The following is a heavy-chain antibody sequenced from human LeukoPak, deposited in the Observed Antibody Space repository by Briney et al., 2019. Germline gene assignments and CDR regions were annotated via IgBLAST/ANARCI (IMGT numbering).Heavy chain of an antibody. J-gene: IGHJ4*02. Sequence: ASVKDSCKASGYTFTGYYMHWVRQAPGQGLEWMGWINPNSGGTNYAQKFQGRVTMTRDTSISTAYMELSRLRSDDTAVYYCARWERAAVAATDYWGQGTLVTVSS. CDR3: ARWERAAVAATDY. CDR1: GYTFTGYY. CDR2: INPNSGGT. D-gene: IGHD2-15*01. V-gene: IGHV1-2*02.